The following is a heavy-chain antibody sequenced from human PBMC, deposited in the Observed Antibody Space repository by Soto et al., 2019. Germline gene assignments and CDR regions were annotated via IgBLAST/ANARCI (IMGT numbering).Heavy chain of an antibody. J-gene: IGHJ4*02. V-gene: IGHV4-59*12. CDR2: IYYSGNT. D-gene: IGHD3-16*02. CDR1: GGSISSYY. CDR3: ARDGSGHDYIWGSYRYPTPLVY. Sequence: PSETLSLTCTVFGGSISSYYWSWIRQPPGKGLEWIGYIYYSGNTNYNPSLKSRVTISVDTSKNQFSLKLSSVTASDTAVYYWARDGSGHDYIWGSYRYPTPLVYWGQGTLVTVSS.